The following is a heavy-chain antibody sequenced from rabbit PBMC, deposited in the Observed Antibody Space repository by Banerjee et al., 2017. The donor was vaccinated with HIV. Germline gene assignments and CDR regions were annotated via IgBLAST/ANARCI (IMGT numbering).Heavy chain of an antibody. Sequence: QEQLEESGGDLVKPEGSLTLTCTASGLDFSSSYWICWVRQAPGKGLEWVACIDAGDSGSTYYASWAKGRFTISKTSSTTVTLQMTSLTAADTATYFCARGIGNNNGAFDPWGPGTLVTVS. CDR3: ARGIGNNNGAFDP. CDR2: IDAGDSGST. J-gene: IGHJ2*01. CDR1: GLDFSSSYW. V-gene: IGHV1S45*01. D-gene: IGHD4-2*01.